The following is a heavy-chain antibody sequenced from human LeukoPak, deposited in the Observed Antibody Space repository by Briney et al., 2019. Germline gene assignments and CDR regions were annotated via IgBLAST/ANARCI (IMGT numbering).Heavy chain of an antibody. D-gene: IGHD3-22*01. Sequence: SETLSLTCTVSGGSISSYYWSWIRQPAGKGLGWIGRIYTSGSTNYNPSLKSRVTMSVDTSKNQFSLKLSSVTAADTAVYYCARDYYDSSGYYPLDYWGQGTLVTVSS. J-gene: IGHJ4*02. V-gene: IGHV4-4*07. CDR2: IYTSGST. CDR1: GGSISSYY. CDR3: ARDYYDSSGYYPLDY.